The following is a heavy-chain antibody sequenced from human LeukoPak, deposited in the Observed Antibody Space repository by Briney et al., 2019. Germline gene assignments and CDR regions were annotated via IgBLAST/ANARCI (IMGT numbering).Heavy chain of an antibody. D-gene: IGHD4-17*01. CDR1: GGPLNGYY. J-gene: IGHJ6*04. CDR3: ARQVYGEGMVV. Sequence: SETLSLTCTVSGGPLNGYYWGWIRQPPGKGLECIGYIHSSEGTAHNASLKSRLTISLDTSKNQFSLTLSSVTAADTAVYYCARQVYGEGMVVWGKGTTVTVSS. V-gene: IGHV4-59*08. CDR2: IHSSEGT.